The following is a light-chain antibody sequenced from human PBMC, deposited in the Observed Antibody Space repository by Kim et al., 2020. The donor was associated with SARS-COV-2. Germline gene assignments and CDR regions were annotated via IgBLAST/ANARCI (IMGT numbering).Light chain of an antibody. Sequence: GQSLTISCTGTSSDVGYYNYVSWYQQHPGKAPKFMIYDVTIRPSGVSTRFSGSKSGNTASLTISGLQAEDEADYYCSSYTTSSTWVFGGGTQLTVL. CDR1: SSDVGYYNY. J-gene: IGLJ3*02. V-gene: IGLV2-14*03. CDR2: DVT. CDR3: SSYTTSSTWV.